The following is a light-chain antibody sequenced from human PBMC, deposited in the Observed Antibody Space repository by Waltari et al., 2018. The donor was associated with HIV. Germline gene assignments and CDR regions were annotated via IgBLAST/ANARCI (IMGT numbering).Light chain of an antibody. J-gene: IGLJ3*02. CDR1: DIDIGIYDY. V-gene: IGLV2-14*01. CDR3: SSYVTGGSLL. Sequence: QSALTQPASVSGSPGQSVTISCIGSDIDIGIYDYISWYHHPPNRAPRLVVFNASSRPSGSPFRFAGSKSGKTASLTISGLQADDEGVYYCSSYVTGGSLLFGGGTQVTVL. CDR2: NAS.